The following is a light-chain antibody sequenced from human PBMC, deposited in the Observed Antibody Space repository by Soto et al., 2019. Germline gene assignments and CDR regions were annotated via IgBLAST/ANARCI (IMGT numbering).Light chain of an antibody. V-gene: IGKV3-15*01. CDR1: QSIRNN. CDR2: STS. CDR3: QQYNDWPYT. J-gene: IGKJ2*01. Sequence: EIVMTQSPATLSVSPGERATLSCRASQSIRNNLAWYQQKPGQAPRLLIYSTSTRATGVPARFSGSGSGTEFTLTINSLQSEDFAVCYCQQYNDWPYTFGQGTNLEI.